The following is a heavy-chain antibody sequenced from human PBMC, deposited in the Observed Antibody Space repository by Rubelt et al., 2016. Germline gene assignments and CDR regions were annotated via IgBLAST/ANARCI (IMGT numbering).Heavy chain of an antibody. Sequence: QVQLQQWGAGLLKPSETLSLTCAVYGGSFSGYYWSWIRQPPGKGLEWIGEINHSGSTNYNPSLKSRVTISVDTSKNQFSRKRGAGTAADTGVYYCAGRGLWFGELLWEDYWGQGTLVTVSS. D-gene: IGHD3-10*01. CDR3: AGRGLWFGELLWEDY. V-gene: IGHV4-34*01. CDR2: INHSGST. CDR1: GGSFSGYY. J-gene: IGHJ4*02.